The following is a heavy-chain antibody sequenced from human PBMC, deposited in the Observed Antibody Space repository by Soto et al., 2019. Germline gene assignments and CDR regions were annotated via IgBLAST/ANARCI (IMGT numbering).Heavy chain of an antibody. J-gene: IGHJ4*02. D-gene: IGHD2-15*01. V-gene: IGHV4-59*01. Sequence: SETLSLTCTVSGGSISSYYWSWIRQPPGKGLEWIGYIYYSGSTNYNPSLKSRVTISVDTSKNQFSLKLSSVTAADTAVYYCARTYCSGGSCYSDYWGQGTLVTVSS. CDR3: ARTYCSGGSCYSDY. CDR2: IYYSGST. CDR1: GGSISSYY.